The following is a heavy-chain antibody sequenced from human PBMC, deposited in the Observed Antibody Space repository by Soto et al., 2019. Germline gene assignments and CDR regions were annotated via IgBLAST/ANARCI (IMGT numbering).Heavy chain of an antibody. CDR2: INAGNDNT. V-gene: IGHV1-3*01. Sequence: QVQLVQSGAEVKKPGASVKVSCKASGYPFSSFAMHWVRQAPGQRLEWMGWINAGNDNTKYSQKFQGRVTITRDTSANTVYMELSSLRSEDTSVYYCAGGGGSFPYFDSWGQGTLVTVSS. CDR3: AGGGGSFPYFDS. J-gene: IGHJ4*02. D-gene: IGHD1-26*01. CDR1: GYPFSSFA.